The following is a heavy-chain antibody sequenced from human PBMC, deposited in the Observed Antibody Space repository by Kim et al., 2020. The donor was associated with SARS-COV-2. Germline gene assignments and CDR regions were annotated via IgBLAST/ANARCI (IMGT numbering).Heavy chain of an antibody. CDR2: I. J-gene: IGHJ3*01. Sequence: IYSAETVKGRFTVSRDNAKNSLYLQMNSLRDEDTAVYYCTREGYGGIAFDVWGRGTMVTVSS. V-gene: IGHV3-48*02. CDR3: TREGYGGIAFDV. D-gene: IGHD3-16*01.